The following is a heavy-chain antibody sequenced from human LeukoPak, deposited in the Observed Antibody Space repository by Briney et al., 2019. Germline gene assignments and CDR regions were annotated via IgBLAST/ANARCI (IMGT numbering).Heavy chain of an antibody. CDR1: GYSISSGDY. J-gene: IGHJ3*02. D-gene: IGHD1-14*01. CDR3: ARIRRMNPMDAFDI. Sequence: SETLSLTCTVSGYSISSGDYWGWIRQPPGKGLEWIGSIYHSGSTYYNPSLKSRVTISVDTSKNQFSLKLSSVTAADTAVYYCARIRRMNPMDAFDIWGQGTMVTVSS. V-gene: IGHV4-38-2*02. CDR2: IYHSGST.